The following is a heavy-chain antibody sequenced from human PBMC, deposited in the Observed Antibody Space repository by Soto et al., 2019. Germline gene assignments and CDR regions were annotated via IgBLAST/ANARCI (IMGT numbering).Heavy chain of an antibody. CDR3: ASRGYYDSSGPKEDY. D-gene: IGHD3-22*01. Sequence: QVQLQQWGAGLLKPSETLSLTCAVYGGSFSGYYWSWIRQPPGKGLEWFGEINHSGSTNYNPSLKSRVTISVDTSKNQFSLKLSSVTAADTAVYYCASRGYYDSSGPKEDYWGQGTLVTVSS. CDR2: INHSGST. CDR1: GGSFSGYY. J-gene: IGHJ4*02. V-gene: IGHV4-34*01.